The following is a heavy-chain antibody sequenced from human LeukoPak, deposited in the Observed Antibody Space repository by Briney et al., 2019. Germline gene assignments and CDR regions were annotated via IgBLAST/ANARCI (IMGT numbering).Heavy chain of an antibody. CDR1: GFTFSSYW. CDR2: IKRDGSEK. CDR3: ARDYGDYYFDY. J-gene: IGHJ4*02. Sequence: GGSLRLSCAASGFTFSSYWMSWVRQAPGKGLEWVANIKRDGSEKYYVDSVKGRFTISRDNAKNSLYLQMNSLRAEDTAVYYCARDYGDYYFDYWGQGTLVTVSS. V-gene: IGHV3-7*01. D-gene: IGHD4-17*01.